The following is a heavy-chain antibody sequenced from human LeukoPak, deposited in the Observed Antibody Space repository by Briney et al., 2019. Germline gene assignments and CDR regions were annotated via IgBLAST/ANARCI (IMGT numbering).Heavy chain of an antibody. CDR3: AGDWEALSSGYYWCVRWFDP. V-gene: IGHV4-38-2*02. Sequence: KPSETLSLTCTVSGYSISSGYYWGWIRQPPGKGLEWIGTIYHSGSTYYNPSLKSRVTISVDTSKNQYSLRLSSVTAADAAVHFCAGDWEALSSGYYWCVRWFDPWGQGTLVTASS. CDR1: GYSISSGYY. D-gene: IGHD3-22*01. J-gene: IGHJ5*02. CDR2: IYHSGST.